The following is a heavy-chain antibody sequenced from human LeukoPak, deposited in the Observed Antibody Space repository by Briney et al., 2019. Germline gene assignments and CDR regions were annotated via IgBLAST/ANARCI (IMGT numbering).Heavy chain of an antibody. Sequence: PGGSLRLSCAASGFTFISYAMSWVRQAPGKGLEWVSAISGSGGSTYYADSVKGRFTISRDNAKNTLYLQMNSLRAEDTAVYYCAKDLTSGYNFLYFDYWGQGTLVTVSS. J-gene: IGHJ4*02. CDR3: AKDLTSGYNFLYFDY. CDR2: ISGSGGST. V-gene: IGHV3-23*01. D-gene: IGHD5-24*01. CDR1: GFTFISYA.